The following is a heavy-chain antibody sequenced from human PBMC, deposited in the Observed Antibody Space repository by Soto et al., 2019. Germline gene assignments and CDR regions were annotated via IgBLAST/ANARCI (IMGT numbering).Heavy chain of an antibody. Sequence: GGSLRLSCADSGFTFIRYEMNWVRQAPGKGLEWVSYISSSSSTLYYADSVKGRFTISRDNAKNSLYLQMNSLRAEDTAVYYCARGGSGSYFWYFDLWGRGTLVTVSS. J-gene: IGHJ2*01. V-gene: IGHV3-48*03. CDR2: ISSSSSTL. CDR1: GFTFIRYE. CDR3: ARGGSGSYFWYFDL. D-gene: IGHD1-26*01.